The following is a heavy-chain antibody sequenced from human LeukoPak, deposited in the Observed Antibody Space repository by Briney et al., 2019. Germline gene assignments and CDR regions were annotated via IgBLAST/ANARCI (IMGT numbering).Heavy chain of an antibody. D-gene: IGHD3-22*01. V-gene: IGHV5-51*01. CDR3: ARRHYYDSSGHNAFDI. J-gene: IGHJ3*02. CDR2: IYPGDSDT. CDR1: GYSFTSYW. Sequence: GESLKISCKGSGYSFTSYWIGWVRHMLGKGLEWMGIIYPGDSDTRYSPSFQGQVTISADKSISTAYLQWSSLKASDTAMYYCARRHYYDSSGHNAFDIWGQGTMVTVSS.